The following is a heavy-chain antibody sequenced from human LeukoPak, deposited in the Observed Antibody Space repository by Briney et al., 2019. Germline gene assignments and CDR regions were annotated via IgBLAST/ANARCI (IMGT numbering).Heavy chain of an antibody. CDR2: INPNSGGT. J-gene: IGHJ4*02. V-gene: IGHV1-2*02. CDR3: ARGVHTEDYFDY. Sequence: ASVKVSCKASGYSFIGYYMHWVRQAPGQGLEWMGWINPNSGGTKYTQKFQGRVAMTRDTSISTAYLELSSLNSDYTAVYYCARGVHTEDYFDYWGQGTLVTVSS. CDR1: GYSFIGYY.